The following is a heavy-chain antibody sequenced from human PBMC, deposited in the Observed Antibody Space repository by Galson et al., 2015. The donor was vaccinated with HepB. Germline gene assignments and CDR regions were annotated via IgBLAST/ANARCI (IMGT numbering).Heavy chain of an antibody. D-gene: IGHD3-22*01. J-gene: IGHJ4*02. CDR3: SRAPYDGSRYSDDF. CDR2: IRSKIYGGTT. V-gene: IGHV3-49*03. Sequence: SLRLSCATSGFTFGDYAVSWFRQPPGKGLEWVSFIRSKIYGGTTEYAASVRHRFSISRDDSKSIAYLQLDSLKIEDTAVYYCSRAPYDGSRYSDDFRGQGTLVTVSS. CDR1: GFTFGDYA.